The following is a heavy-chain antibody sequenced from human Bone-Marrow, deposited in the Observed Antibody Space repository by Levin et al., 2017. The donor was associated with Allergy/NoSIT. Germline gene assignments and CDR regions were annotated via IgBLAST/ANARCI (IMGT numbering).Heavy chain of an antibody. CDR2: INQSGST. J-gene: IGHJ6*04. D-gene: IGHD6-19*01. Sequence: SETLSLTCAVYGASFRSDYWSWFRQPPGKGLEWIGEINQSGSTRYNPSLKRRVTISVDTSKRQFALKMTSVTAADTAVYYCARARGIAVPDILGYSYYYRMDAWGKGTTVTVAS. CDR3: ARARGIAVPDILGYSYYYRMDA. V-gene: IGHV4-34*01. CDR1: GASFRSDY.